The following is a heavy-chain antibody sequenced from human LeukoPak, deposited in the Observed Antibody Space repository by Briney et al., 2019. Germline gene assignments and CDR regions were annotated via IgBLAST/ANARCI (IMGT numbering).Heavy chain of an antibody. CDR2: ISAYNGNT. V-gene: IGHV1-18*01. J-gene: IGHJ6*02. Sequence: ASVKVSCKASGYTFTSYGISWVRQAPGQGLEWMGWISAYNGNTNYAQKLQGRVTMTTDTSTSTAYMELRSLRSDDTAVYYCARDHYGSGSYFQIYYYYGMDVWGQGTTVTVSS. D-gene: IGHD3-10*01. CDR3: ARDHYGSGSYFQIYYYYGMDV. CDR1: GYTFTSYG.